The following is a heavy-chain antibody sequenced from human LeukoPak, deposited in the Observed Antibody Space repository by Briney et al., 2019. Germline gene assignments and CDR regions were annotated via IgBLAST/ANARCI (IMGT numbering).Heavy chain of an antibody. CDR1: GGSISSYY. Sequence: SETLSLTCTVSGGSISSYYWSWIRQPPGKGLEWIGYIYYSGSTNYNPSLKGRVTISVDTSKNQFSLKLSSVTAADTAVYYCARGPGGYGGNGGGHYWGQGTLVTVSS. V-gene: IGHV4-59*01. J-gene: IGHJ4*02. CDR3: ARGPGGYGGNGGGHY. CDR2: IYYSGST. D-gene: IGHD4-23*01.